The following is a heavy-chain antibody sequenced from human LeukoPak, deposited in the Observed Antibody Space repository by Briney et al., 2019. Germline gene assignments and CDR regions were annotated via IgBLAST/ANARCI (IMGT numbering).Heavy chain of an antibody. J-gene: IGHJ4*02. V-gene: IGHV1-2*02. CDR1: GYTFTGYY. CDR2: INPNSGGT. Sequence: ASVKVSCKASGYTFTGYYMHWVRQAPGQGLEWMGWINPNSGGTNYAQKFRGRVTMTRDTSISTAYMELSRLRSDDTAVYYCARDSVIAAPDTPDYWGQGTLVTVSS. D-gene: IGHD2-21*01. CDR3: ARDSVIAAPDTPDY.